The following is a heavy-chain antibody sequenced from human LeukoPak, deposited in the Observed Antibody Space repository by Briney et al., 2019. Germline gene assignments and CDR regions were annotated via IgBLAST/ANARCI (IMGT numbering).Heavy chain of an antibody. V-gene: IGHV4-34*01. CDR2: INHSGST. J-gene: IGHJ2*01. D-gene: IGHD6-6*01. Sequence: SETLSLTCAVYGGSFSGYYWSWIRQPPGKGLEWIGLINHSGSTNSDPTLKSRVTISVDTFKNQFSLKLSSVAAADTGVYCCARGRVAAPWYFDLWGRGTLVTVSS. CDR3: ARGRVAAPWYFDL. CDR1: GGSFSGYY.